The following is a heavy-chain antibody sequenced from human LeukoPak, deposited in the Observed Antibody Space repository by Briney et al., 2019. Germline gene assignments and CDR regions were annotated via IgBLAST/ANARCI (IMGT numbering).Heavy chain of an antibody. V-gene: IGHV3-48*01. CDR3: ARDGSSGYYLYYFDY. Sequence: GGSLRLSCAASGFTFSSYSMNWVRQAPGKGLEWVSYISSSSSTIYYADSVKGRFTISRDNAKNSLYLQMNSLRAEDTAVYYCARDGSSGYYLYYFDYWGQGTLVTVSS. D-gene: IGHD3-22*01. CDR2: ISSSSSTI. J-gene: IGHJ4*02. CDR1: GFTFSSYS.